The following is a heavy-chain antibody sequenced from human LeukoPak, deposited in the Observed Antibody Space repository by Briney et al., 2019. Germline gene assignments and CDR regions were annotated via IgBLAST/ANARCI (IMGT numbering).Heavy chain of an antibody. CDR3: AVSLTTGGYYGMDV. D-gene: IGHD1-1*01. V-gene: IGHV1-24*01. J-gene: IGHJ6*02. Sequence: ASVKVSCKVSGYTLTELSLHWVRQAPGKGLEWMGRFDPEDGETIYARKFQGRVTMTEDTSTDTAYMELSSLRSEDTAVYFCAVSLTTGGYYGMDVWGQGTTVTDSS. CDR2: FDPEDGET. CDR1: GYTLTELS.